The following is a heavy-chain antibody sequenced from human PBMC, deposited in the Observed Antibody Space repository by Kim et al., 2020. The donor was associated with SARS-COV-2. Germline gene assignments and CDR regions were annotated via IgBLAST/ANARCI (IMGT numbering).Heavy chain of an antibody. D-gene: IGHD3-16*01. CDR2: ISGSGGSA. Sequence: GGSLRLSCSPSGFTFTSYAMNWVRQAPGKGLEWVATISGSGGSAYYADSVKGRFTISRDNSKNTLHLQMNNLRAEDTAIYSCATSRGVVPAWVYYYYMD. CDR1: GFTFTSYA. J-gene: IGHJ6*03. CDR3: ATSRGVVPAWVYYYYMD. V-gene: IGHV3-23*01.